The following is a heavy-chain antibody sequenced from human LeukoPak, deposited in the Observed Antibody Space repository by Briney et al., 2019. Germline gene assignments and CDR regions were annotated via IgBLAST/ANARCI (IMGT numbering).Heavy chain of an antibody. D-gene: IGHD2-15*01. J-gene: IGHJ2*01. Sequence: PGGPLRLSCAAAEFKFDVYAMHWVRQGPGKGLEWVAGISWSSGHMEYAESGKGRFTISRDNARNALYLQMDGLRHDDTALYYCVRSVVVVAATPTHFDLWGRGTQVIVSS. CDR3: VRSVVVVAATPTHFDL. V-gene: IGHV3-9*01. CDR2: ISWSSGHM. CDR1: EFKFDVYA.